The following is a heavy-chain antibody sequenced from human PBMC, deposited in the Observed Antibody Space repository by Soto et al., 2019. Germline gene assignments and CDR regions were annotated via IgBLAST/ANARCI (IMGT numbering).Heavy chain of an antibody. J-gene: IGHJ4*02. Sequence: GWALRLSCAAAGFSFSMYWMHWVRQVPGKGPEWVSRINDDGISTNYADSVKGRFTISRDNAKNTLYLQMNALRVEDTAVYYCTRGHRSTSTGTGAFWGQGTLVTGSS. CDR1: GFSFSMYW. D-gene: IGHD1-1*01. CDR3: TRGHRSTSTGTGAF. V-gene: IGHV3-74*01. CDR2: INDDGIST.